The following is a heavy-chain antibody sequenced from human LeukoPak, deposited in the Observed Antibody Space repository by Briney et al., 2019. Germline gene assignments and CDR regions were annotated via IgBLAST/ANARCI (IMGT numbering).Heavy chain of an antibody. J-gene: IGHJ4*02. CDR1: GYTLTELS. Sequence: GASVKVSCKVSGYTLTELSMHWVRQAPGKGLEWMGGFDPEDGETIYAQKFQGRVTMTEDTSTDTAYMELSSLRAEDMAVYFCARVRVSGDGMWRPLDYWGQGTLVTVSS. CDR3: ARVRVSGDGMWRPLDY. CDR2: FDPEDGET. V-gene: IGHV1-24*01. D-gene: IGHD5-12*01.